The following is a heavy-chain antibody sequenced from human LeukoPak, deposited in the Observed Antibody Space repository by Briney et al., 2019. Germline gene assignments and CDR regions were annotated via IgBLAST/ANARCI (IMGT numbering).Heavy chain of an antibody. CDR3: ATEWALAQN. Sequence: KPGGSLRLSCAASGFTFSTSTMSWVRQAPGKGLEWVSSLSGSSSYIYYADSVKGRFTISRDNAKKSLYLQMDSLRAEDTAIYFCATEWALAQNWGQGTPVTVSS. D-gene: IGHD1-26*01. CDR2: LSGSSSYI. J-gene: IGHJ4*02. CDR1: GFTFSTST. V-gene: IGHV3-21*01.